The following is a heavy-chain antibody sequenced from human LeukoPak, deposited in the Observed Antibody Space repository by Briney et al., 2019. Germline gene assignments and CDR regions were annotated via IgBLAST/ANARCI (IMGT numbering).Heavy chain of an antibody. CDR3: ARHSSGWLDRGTPGGDH. V-gene: IGHV3-74*01. D-gene: IGHD6-19*01. Sequence: GGSLRLSCAASGFTFGSSWMHWVRRAPGKGLDWVSRINSDGSSIAYADSVKGRFTISRDNSKNTLYLQMNSLRFDDAAVYYCARHSSGWLDRGTPGGDHWGQGTLVTVSS. CDR2: INSDGSSI. CDR1: GFTFGSSW. J-gene: IGHJ4*02.